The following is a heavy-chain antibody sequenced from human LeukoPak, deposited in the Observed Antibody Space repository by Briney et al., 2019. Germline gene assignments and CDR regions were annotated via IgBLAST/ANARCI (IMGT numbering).Heavy chain of an antibody. CDR1: GFTFGDYT. J-gene: IGHJ4*02. Sequence: PGGSLRLSCTTSGFTFGDYTMSWVRQAPGKGLEWISFIRSKAYGGTTEYAASVKGRFTISRDDSKNTLYLQMNSLKTEDTAVYYCTTDPSTAFSGYDLFDYWGQGTLVTVSS. CDR2: IRSKAYGGTT. CDR3: TTDPSTAFSGYDLFDY. V-gene: IGHV3-49*04. D-gene: IGHD5-12*01.